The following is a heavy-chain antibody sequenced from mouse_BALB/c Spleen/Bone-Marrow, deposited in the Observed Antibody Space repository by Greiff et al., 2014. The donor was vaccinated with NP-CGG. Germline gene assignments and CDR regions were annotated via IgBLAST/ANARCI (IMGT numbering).Heavy chain of an antibody. V-gene: IGHV10-1*02. Sequence: EVKLEESGGGLVQPKGSLKLSCAASGFTFNTYAMNWVRQAPGKGLEWVARIRSKSNNYATYYADSVKDRFTISRADSQSMLYLQMNNLKTEDTAMYYCDSREYDNYGGFTYWGQGTLATVSA. D-gene: IGHD2-1*01. CDR2: IRSKSNNYAT. CDR3: DSREYDNYGGFTY. J-gene: IGHJ3*01. CDR1: GFTFNTYA.